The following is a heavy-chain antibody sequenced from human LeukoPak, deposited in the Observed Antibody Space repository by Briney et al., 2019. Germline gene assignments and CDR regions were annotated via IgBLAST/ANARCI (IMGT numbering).Heavy chain of an antibody. Sequence: QSGGSLRLSCAASGLNFRSYSMNWVRQAPGKGLEWVSYISSFSGTIDYADSVKGRFTISRDNSKNTLYLQMNSLRAEDTAVYYCAKMGRWFGELLNLFDYWGQGTLVTVSS. CDR1: GLNFRSYS. J-gene: IGHJ4*02. CDR2: ISSFSGTI. V-gene: IGHV3-48*01. CDR3: AKMGRWFGELLNLFDY. D-gene: IGHD3-10*01.